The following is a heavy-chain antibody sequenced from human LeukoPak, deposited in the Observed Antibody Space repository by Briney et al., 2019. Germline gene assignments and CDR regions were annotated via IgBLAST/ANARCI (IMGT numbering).Heavy chain of an antibody. CDR2: ISGSGTTI. V-gene: IGHV3-48*03. CDR3: ARLRDRKYFDY. Sequence: PGGSLRLSCAASGFTFSSYEMNWVRQAPGKGLEWVSSISGSGTTIYYADSVKGRVTISRDNSKDSLYLQMNSLGAEDTAVYFCARLRDRKYFDYWGQGAQVTVSS. D-gene: IGHD1-14*01. J-gene: IGHJ4*02. CDR1: GFTFSSYE.